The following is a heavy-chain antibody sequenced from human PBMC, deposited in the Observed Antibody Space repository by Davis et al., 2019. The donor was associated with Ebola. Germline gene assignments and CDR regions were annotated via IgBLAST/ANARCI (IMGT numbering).Heavy chain of an antibody. CDR2: IRSKANSYAT. CDR1: GFTFSGSA. J-gene: IGHJ1*01. V-gene: IGHV3-73*01. CDR3: TTDMITFGGVIASEYFQH. D-gene: IGHD3-16*02. Sequence: GESLKISCAASGFTFSGSAMHWVRQASGKGLEWVGRIRSKANSYATAYAASVKGRFTISRDDSKNTLYLQMNSLKTEDTAVYYCTTDMITFGGVIASEYFQHWGQGTLVTVSS.